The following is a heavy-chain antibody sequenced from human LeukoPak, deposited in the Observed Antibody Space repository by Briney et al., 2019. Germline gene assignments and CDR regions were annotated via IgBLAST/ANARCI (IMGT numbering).Heavy chain of an antibody. V-gene: IGHV4-59*12. Sequence: PSETLSLTCTVTGGSISGYHWNWIRQSPGKGLEWISNIFYTGNTDYNPSLKSRVTISINTSKNEISLILRSVTAADTAVYYCAKEGVGEPSYWYLDLWGRGTLVTVSS. J-gene: IGHJ2*01. CDR2: IFYTGNT. D-gene: IGHD1-14*01. CDR1: GGSISGYH. CDR3: AKEGVGEPSYWYLDL.